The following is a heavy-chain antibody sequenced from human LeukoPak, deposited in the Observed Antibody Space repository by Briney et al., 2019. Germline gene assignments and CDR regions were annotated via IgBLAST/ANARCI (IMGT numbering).Heavy chain of an antibody. CDR3: AKVRGSYPDYFDY. D-gene: IGHD1-26*01. J-gene: IGHJ4*02. V-gene: IGHV3-23*01. Sequence: GALRLSCAASGFTFSSYAMSWVRQAPGKGLEWVSAISGSGGSTYYADSVKGRFTISRDNSKNTLYLQMNSLRAEDTAVYYCAKVRGSYPDYFDYWGQGTLVTVSP. CDR1: GFTFSSYA. CDR2: ISGSGGST.